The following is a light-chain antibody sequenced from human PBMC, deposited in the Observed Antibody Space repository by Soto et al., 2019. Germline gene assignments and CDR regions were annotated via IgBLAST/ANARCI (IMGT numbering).Light chain of an antibody. Sequence: QSVLTQPPSVSGAPGQRVTISCTGSSSNIGAGYDVHWYQHLPGTAPKLLIYANTHRPSGVPDRFSGSKSDTSASLAITGLQAEDEAYYYCQSYDSSLGASKVFGGGTKRTVL. CDR3: QSYDSSLGASKV. CDR2: ANT. V-gene: IGLV1-40*01. J-gene: IGLJ2*01. CDR1: SSNIGAGYD.